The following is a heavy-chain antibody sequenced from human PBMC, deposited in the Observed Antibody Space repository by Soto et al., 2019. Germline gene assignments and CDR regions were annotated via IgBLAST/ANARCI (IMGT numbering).Heavy chain of an antibody. CDR2: INHGGDT. J-gene: IGHJ6*04. D-gene: IGHD2-2*01. Sequence: PSETLSLTCAVYGGSFSAYYWSWIRHPPVKGPEWIGDINHGGDTKYNPSLKSRVTISVDTSKNQFSLKRSSVTAADTAMYFCARSRKKKVFYHYGMDVWGKGTTVTAPQ. CDR3: ARSRKKKVFYHYGMDV. V-gene: IGHV4-34*01. CDR1: GGSFSAYY.